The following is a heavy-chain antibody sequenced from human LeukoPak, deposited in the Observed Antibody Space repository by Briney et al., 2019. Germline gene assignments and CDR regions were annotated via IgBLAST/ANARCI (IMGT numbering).Heavy chain of an antibody. CDR3: ARGSGRSYYFDY. D-gene: IGHD3-16*02. CDR2: IKQDGSEK. J-gene: IGHJ4*02. V-gene: IGHV3-7*01. CDR1: GFTSSSYW. Sequence: GGSLRLSCAASGFTSSSYWMSWVRQAPGKGLGWVANIKQDGSEKYYVDPVKGRFTISRDNAKNSLYLQMNGLRAEDTAVNYCARGSGRSYYFDYWGQGTLVTVSS.